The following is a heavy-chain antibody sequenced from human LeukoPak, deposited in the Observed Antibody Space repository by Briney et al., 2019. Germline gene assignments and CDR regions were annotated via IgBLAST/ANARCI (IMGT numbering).Heavy chain of an antibody. CDR2: ISTSGSTI. CDR3: ARASWDAFDI. Sequence: GGSLRLSCAASEFTFSSYEMNWVRQAPGKGLEWISYISTSGSTIYYADSMKGRFTISRDNAKNSLYLQMNSLRPEDTAVYYCARASWDAFDIWGQGTTVTVSS. V-gene: IGHV3-48*03. D-gene: IGHD2-2*01. J-gene: IGHJ3*02. CDR1: EFTFSSYE.